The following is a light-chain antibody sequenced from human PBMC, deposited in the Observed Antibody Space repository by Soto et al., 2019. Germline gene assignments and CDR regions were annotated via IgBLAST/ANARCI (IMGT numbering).Light chain of an antibody. CDR2: RDF. J-gene: IGLJ3*02. CDR1: NIGGKN. CDR3: QVWDSSTVV. Sequence: SYELTQPLSVSVALGQTARIPCGGNNIGGKNVHWYQLKAGQAPVLVIYRDFNRPSGIPERFSGSNSGNTATLAISGAQAGDDADYYCQVWDSSTVVFGGGTKLTVL. V-gene: IGLV3-9*01.